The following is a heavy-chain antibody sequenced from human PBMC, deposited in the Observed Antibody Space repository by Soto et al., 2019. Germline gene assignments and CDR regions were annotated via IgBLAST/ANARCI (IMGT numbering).Heavy chain of an antibody. CDR1: GGSVTSDEDY. J-gene: IGHJ4*02. CDR3: ATESGSTYGYFDH. V-gene: IGHV4-30-4*01. Sequence: SETLSLTCTVSGGSVTSDEDYWTWIRQSPGKGLEWIGYISNSGSTGYNPSLKTRLSMSVDRSKNQFTLRLTSVTAADTAVYFCATESGSTYGYFDHWGKGTQVTVSS. D-gene: IGHD5-18*01. CDR2: ISNSGST.